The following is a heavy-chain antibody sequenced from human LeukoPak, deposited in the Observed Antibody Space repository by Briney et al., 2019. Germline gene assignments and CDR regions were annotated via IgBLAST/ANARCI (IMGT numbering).Heavy chain of an antibody. D-gene: IGHD3-22*01. CDR1: GFTFSSYG. CDR3: AKVRGYYDSSGPLDY. CDR2: ISYDGSNK. Sequence: GGSLRLSCAASGFTFSSYGMHWVRQAPGKGLEWVAVISYDGSNKYYADSVKDRFTISRDNSKNTLYLQMNSLRAEDTAVYYCAKVRGYYDSSGPLDYWGRGTLVTVSS. V-gene: IGHV3-30*18. J-gene: IGHJ4*02.